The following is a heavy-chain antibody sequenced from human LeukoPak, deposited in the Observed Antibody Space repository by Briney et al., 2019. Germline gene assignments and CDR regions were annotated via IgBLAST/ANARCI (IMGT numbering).Heavy chain of an antibody. Sequence: SETLSPTCAVYGGSFSGYNWSWIRQPPGKGLEWIGEINHSGSTNYNPSLKSRVTISVDTSKNQFSLKLSSMTAADTAVYYCARGNEYSSGWRFDYWGQGTLVTVSS. J-gene: IGHJ4*02. CDR2: INHSGST. CDR1: GGSFSGYN. CDR3: ARGNEYSSGWRFDY. V-gene: IGHV4-34*01. D-gene: IGHD6-19*01.